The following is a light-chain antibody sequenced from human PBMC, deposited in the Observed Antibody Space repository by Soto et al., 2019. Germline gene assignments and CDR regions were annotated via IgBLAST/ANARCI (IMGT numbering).Light chain of an antibody. Sequence: QPVLTQPPSASGTPGQRVTISCSGSSSNIGGNTVNWYQQLPGTAPKLLLYSNNQRPSGVPDRCSGSKSGTSASLAISGLQPEDEADYYCAAWDDGLNGPEFGGGTKLTVL. CDR2: SNN. V-gene: IGLV1-44*01. CDR3: AAWDDGLNGPE. CDR1: SSNIGGNT. J-gene: IGLJ3*02.